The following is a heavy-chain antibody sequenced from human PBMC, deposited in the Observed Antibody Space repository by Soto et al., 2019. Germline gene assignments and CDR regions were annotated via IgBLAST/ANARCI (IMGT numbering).Heavy chain of an antibody. J-gene: IGHJ3*02. CDR3: AREVGQTTSSDAFDI. CDR1: GGSISSGDYY. V-gene: IGHV4-30-4*01. Sequence: QVHLQESGPGLVKPSETLSLTCTVSGGSISSGDYYWSWIRQSPGKGLEWIAYIYSNGRPYYNPSLKSRVTISLYTSKNQFALKLSSMTAAATAVYFCAREVGQTTSSDAFDIWGQGTMVTVSS. CDR2: IYSNGRP. D-gene: IGHD1-26*01.